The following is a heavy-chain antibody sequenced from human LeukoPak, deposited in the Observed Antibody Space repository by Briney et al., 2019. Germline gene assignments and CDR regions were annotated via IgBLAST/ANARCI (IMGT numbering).Heavy chain of an antibody. CDR3: ARGRGVTMVRGVPYYFDY. V-gene: IGHV4-59*12. CDR1: GGSISSYY. D-gene: IGHD3-10*01. J-gene: IGHJ4*02. CDR2: TYYSGST. Sequence: SETLSLTCTVSGGSISSYYWSWIRQPPGKGLEWIGYTYYSGSTNYNPSLKSRVTISVDTSKNQFSLKLSSVTAADTAVHYCARGRGVTMVRGVPYYFDYWGQGTLVTVSS.